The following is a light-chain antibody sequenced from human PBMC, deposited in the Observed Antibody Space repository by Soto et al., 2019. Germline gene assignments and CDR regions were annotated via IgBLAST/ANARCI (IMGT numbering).Light chain of an antibody. CDR3: QQYGGSVPLT. CDR2: GAS. V-gene: IGKV3-20*01. CDR1: QSISNSY. Sequence: EIVLTQSPGTLSLSPGERATLSCRASQSISNSYVAWYQQKPGQAPRLLIYGASSRATGIPDRFSGRGSGTQFTFTISRLEPEDFAVYYCQQYGGSVPLTFGGGTKVEIK. J-gene: IGKJ4*01.